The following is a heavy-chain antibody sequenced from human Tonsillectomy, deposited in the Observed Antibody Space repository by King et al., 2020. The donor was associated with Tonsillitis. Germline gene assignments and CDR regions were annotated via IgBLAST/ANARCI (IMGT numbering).Heavy chain of an antibody. D-gene: IGHD3-3*01. CDR3: ARDHITIFGVIVTTVGTFDI. CDR1: GFTFSSYK. CDR2: LKGEGSEE. V-gene: IGHV3-7*01. J-gene: IGHJ3*02. Sequence: VQLVESGGGLVQPVGSLRLSCAASGFTFSSYKMSWVCQAPGKGLEWVADLKGEGSEEYYVDSVKGRFTISRENAKNSVDLQMNSLRAEDTAVYYCARDHITIFGVIVTTVGTFDIWGQGTMVTVSS.